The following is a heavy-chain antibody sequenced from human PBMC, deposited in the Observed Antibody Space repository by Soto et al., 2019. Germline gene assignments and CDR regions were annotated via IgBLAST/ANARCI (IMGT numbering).Heavy chain of an antibody. D-gene: IGHD3-16*01. CDR2: INAGNGNT. V-gene: IGHV1-3*05. Sequence: QVQLVQSGAEEKKPGASVKVSCKASGYTFTSYAMHWLRQAPGQRLEWMGWINAGNGNTKYSQKFQGRFTITRDTSASTAYMELSSLRSEDTAVYYCARAVGGPTSNLDYWGQGTLVTVSS. CDR3: ARAVGGPTSNLDY. CDR1: GYTFTSYA. J-gene: IGHJ4*02.